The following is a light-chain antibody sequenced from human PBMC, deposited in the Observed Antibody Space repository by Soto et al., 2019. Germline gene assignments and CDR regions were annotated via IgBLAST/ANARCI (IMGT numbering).Light chain of an antibody. J-gene: IGKJ4*01. CDR3: QQYDTWPLT. V-gene: IGKV3-15*01. CDR1: QSVSSN. CDR2: NPS. Sequence: EIVMTPSPATLSVSPLERATLSCRASQSVSSNLAWYQQKPGEAPKTPIYNPSAEATGIPARFSCSGSGTMFPLTISILKSEDFAIYYWQQYDTWPLTFGGRTKMDIK.